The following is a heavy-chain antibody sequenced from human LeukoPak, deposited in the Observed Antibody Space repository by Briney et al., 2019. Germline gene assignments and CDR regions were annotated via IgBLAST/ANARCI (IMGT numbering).Heavy chain of an antibody. J-gene: IGHJ6*02. V-gene: IGHV3-30*18. CDR1: GFTFSSYG. Sequence: GRSLRLSCAASGFTFSSYGMHWVRQALGKGLEWVAVISHDGSSKYFADSVKGRFTISRDNPKNMLDLQMHSLRAEDTAVYYCAKSIRFCSSSSCFAGYYNYGLHVWGQGTTVIVSS. D-gene: IGHD2-2*01. CDR2: ISHDGSSK. CDR3: AKSIRFCSSSSCFAGYYNYGLHV.